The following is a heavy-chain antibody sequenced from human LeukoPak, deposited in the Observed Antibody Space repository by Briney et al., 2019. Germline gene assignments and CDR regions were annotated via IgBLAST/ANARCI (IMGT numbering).Heavy chain of an antibody. V-gene: IGHV1-69*13. CDR1: GGTFSSYA. CDR3: ARVLGGYGGFDY. CDR2: IIPIFGTA. Sequence: SVKVSCKASGGTFSSYAISGGRQAPGQGLEWMGGIIPIFGTANYAQKFQGRVTITADESTSTAYMELSSLRSEDTAVYYCARVLGGYGGFDYWGQGTLVTVSS. J-gene: IGHJ4*02. D-gene: IGHD3-16*01.